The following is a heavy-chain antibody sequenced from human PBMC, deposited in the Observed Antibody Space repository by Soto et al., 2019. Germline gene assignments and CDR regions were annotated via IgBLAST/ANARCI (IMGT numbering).Heavy chain of an antibody. Sequence: PSETLSLTCTVSGGSMSSSNWWNWVRQPPGKGLEWIGETHHSGRTNYNPSLKSRVIISVDTSKNQFSLKLSSVTAADTAVYYCARDDRSLTGLNWIDPWGQGILVTVSS. V-gene: IGHV4-4*02. CDR2: THHSGRT. J-gene: IGHJ5*02. CDR1: GGSMSSSNW. D-gene: IGHD3-9*01. CDR3: ARDDRSLTGLNWIDP.